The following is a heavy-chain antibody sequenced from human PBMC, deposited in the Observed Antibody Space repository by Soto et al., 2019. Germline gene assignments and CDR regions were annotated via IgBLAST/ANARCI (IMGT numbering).Heavy chain of an antibody. D-gene: IGHD6-19*01. CDR2: IKSKTNGGTT. CDR1: GFTFSNAW. V-gene: IGHV3-15*01. CDR3: TTRIAVAGNTFLHYLDY. Sequence: GGSLRLSCAASGFTFSNAWMSWVRQAPGTGLVWVGRIKSKTNGGTTYYAAPVKGRFTISRDDSKNTLYLQMNSLKTEDTAVYYCTTRIAVAGNTFLHYLDYWGQGTLDPVSS. J-gene: IGHJ4*02.